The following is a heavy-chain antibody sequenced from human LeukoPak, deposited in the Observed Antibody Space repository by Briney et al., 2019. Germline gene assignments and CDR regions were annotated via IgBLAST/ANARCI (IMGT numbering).Heavy chain of an antibody. CDR3: ATGGIYSLLDY. D-gene: IGHD1-26*01. J-gene: IGHJ4*02. Sequence: ASVTVSCKVSGHTLTDLSTHWVRQAPGGGLEWMGGIDPEDGETIYAQKFQGRVTMTEDTSTDTAYMELSSLRSVDTAVYYCATGGIYSLLDYWGQGTLVTVSS. CDR1: GHTLTDLS. V-gene: IGHV1-24*01. CDR2: IDPEDGET.